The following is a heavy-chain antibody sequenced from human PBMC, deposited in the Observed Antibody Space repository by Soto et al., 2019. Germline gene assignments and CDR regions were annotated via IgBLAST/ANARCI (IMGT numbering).Heavy chain of an antibody. V-gene: IGHV4-59*02. CDR2: IYYTGRT. Sequence: SETLSLTCTVSGGSVRGYYWTWIRQPPGKELEWIGYIYYTGRTKYNPSLKSRVAISVDTSENQFSLKLSSVTAAYTAVYYCASEVSSYGSRYLDSWGQGTLVTVS. CDR3: ASEVSSYGSRYLDS. D-gene: IGHD5-18*01. CDR1: GGSVRGYY. J-gene: IGHJ4*02.